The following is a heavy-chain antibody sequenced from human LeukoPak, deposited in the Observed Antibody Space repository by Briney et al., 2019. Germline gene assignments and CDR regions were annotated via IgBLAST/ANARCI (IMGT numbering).Heavy chain of an antibody. J-gene: IGHJ4*02. D-gene: IGHD2-21*02. CDR1: GFTFSSYA. CDR2: ISSNGGST. CDR3: ARVSCSSTGCCNVGGDCYSVGFSALDY. V-gene: IGHV3-64*01. Sequence: GGSLRLSCAASGFTFSSYAMHWVRQAPGKGLEYVSAISSNGGSTYYANSVKGRFTISRDNSKNTLYLQMGSLRAEDMAVYYCARVSCSSTGCCNVGGDCYSVGFSALDYWGQGTLVTVSS.